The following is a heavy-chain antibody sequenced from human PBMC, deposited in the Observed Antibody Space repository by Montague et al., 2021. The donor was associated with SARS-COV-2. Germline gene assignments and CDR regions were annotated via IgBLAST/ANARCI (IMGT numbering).Heavy chain of an antibody. CDR3: ARLGDGVVPSPILGVGPYYSYYYMDV. V-gene: IGHV4-34*01. CDR2: ISQSGNT. D-gene: IGHD2-2*02. CDR1: GGSFSRYY. Sequence: SETLSLTCAVSGGSFSRYYWSWIRQPPGKGLEWIGEISQSGNTKYNPSLQSRVSMSFDTSRNQFSLKVSSVTAADTAIYYCARLGDGVVPSPILGVGPYYSYYYMDVWGKGTTVTVSS. J-gene: IGHJ6*03.